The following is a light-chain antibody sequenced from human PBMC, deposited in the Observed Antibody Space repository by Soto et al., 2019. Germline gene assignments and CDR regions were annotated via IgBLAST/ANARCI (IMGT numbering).Light chain of an antibody. CDR2: EGT. CDR1: SSDVGTYDL. J-gene: IGLJ3*02. V-gene: IGLV2-23*01. Sequence: QSALTQPASVSRSPGQSVTISCTGSSSDVGTYDLVSWYQQHPGKAPKILIYEGTKRPSGVSNRFSGSKSGNTASLTISGLQAEDEADYFCCSYAGFSTLVFGGGTKVTVL. CDR3: CSYAGFSTLV.